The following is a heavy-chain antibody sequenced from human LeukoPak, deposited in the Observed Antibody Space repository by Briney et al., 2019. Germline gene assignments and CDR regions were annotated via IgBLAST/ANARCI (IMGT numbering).Heavy chain of an antibody. J-gene: IGHJ5*02. CDR3: ARLGALMSSSWPTRFDP. D-gene: IGHD6-13*01. V-gene: IGHV5-51*01. CDR1: GYSFTRYW. CDR2: IYPGDSDT. Sequence: GESLKISCKGSGYSFTRYWIGWMRQMPGKGREWMGIIYPGDSDTRYSPSFQGQVTISADKPISTAYLQWSSLKASDTAMYYCARLGALMSSSWPTRFDPWGQGTLVTVSS.